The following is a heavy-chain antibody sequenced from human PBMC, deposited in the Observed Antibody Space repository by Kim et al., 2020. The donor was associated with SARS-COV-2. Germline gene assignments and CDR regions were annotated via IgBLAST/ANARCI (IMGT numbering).Heavy chain of an antibody. J-gene: IGHJ4*02. V-gene: IGHV1-69*01. CDR3: ASFPQGGRPGGGDY. Sequence: AQKFQGRVTITADESTSTAYMELGSLRSEDTAVYYCASFPQGGRPGGGDYWGQGTLVTVSS. D-gene: IGHD3-16*01.